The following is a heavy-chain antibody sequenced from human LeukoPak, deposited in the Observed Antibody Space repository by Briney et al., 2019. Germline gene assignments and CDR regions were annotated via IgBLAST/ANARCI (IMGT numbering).Heavy chain of an antibody. CDR2: IYYSGST. J-gene: IGHJ4*02. Sequence: SETLSLTCTVSGGSISSGDYYWSWIRQPPGKGLEWIGYIYYSGSTYYKPSLKSRVTISVDTSKNQFSLKLSSVTAADTAVYYCARVDFRSDYFFDFWGQGTLVTVSS. V-gene: IGHV4-30-4*08. CDR3: ARVDFRSDYFFDF. D-gene: IGHD3-3*01. CDR1: GGSISSGDYY.